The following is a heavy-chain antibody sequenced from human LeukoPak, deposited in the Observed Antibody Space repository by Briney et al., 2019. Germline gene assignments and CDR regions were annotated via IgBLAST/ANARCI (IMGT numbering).Heavy chain of an antibody. CDR3: ARAPLVGAKVWFDY. CDR2: IYHSGST. CDR1: GYSISSGYY. V-gene: IGHV4-38-2*01. Sequence: SETLSLTCAVSGYSISSGYYWGWIRQPPGKGLEWIGSIYHSGSTYYNPSLKSRVTISVDTSKNQFSLKLSSVTAADTAVYYCARAPLVGAKVWFDYWGQGTLVTVSS. J-gene: IGHJ4*02. D-gene: IGHD1-26*01.